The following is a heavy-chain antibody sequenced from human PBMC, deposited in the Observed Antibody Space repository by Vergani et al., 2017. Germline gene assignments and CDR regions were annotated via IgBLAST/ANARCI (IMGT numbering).Heavy chain of an antibody. D-gene: IGHD3-9*01. CDR2: IYHSGGA. CDR3: ARTESFILRYFHWAL. CDR1: GGSITSRSYY. V-gene: IGHV4-39*01. J-gene: IGHJ4*02. Sequence: QVHLQESGPGLVKPSQTLSLTCTVSGGSITSRSYYWGWIRQPPGKGLEWIGNIYHSGGAYYNPSLKGRVTISVDTSKNQFSLEVTSVTAADTAIYFCARTESFILRYFHWALWGQGTLVTVSS.